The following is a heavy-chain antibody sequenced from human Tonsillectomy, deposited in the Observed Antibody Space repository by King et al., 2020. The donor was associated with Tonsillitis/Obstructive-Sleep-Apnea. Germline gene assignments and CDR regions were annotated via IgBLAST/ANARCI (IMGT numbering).Heavy chain of an antibody. CDR3: ARGEGAYYMDV. Sequence: VQLQQWGAGLLKSSETLSLTCAVYCGPFSGYYWSGNRPPPGKVLEWIVEVSHSGDTNYNPSLKSRVSISADTSKNHISLKLSSVTAADTAVYYCARGEGAYYMDVWGKGTTVTVSS. D-gene: IGHD3-16*01. CDR1: CGPFSGYY. CDR2: VSHSGDT. V-gene: IGHV4-34*01. J-gene: IGHJ6*03.